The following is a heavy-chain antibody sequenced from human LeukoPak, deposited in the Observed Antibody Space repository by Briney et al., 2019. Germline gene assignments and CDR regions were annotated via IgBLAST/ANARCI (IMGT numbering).Heavy chain of an antibody. D-gene: IGHD2-2*01. CDR1: GGSFSGYY. J-gene: IGHJ4*02. CDR3: ARARRTKYCSSTSCYAFDY. CDR2: INHSGST. Sequence: SETLSLTCAVYGGSFSGYYWSWIRQPPGKGLEWIGEINHSGSTNYNPSLESRVTISVDTSKNQFSLKLSSVTAADTAVYYCARARRTKYCSSTSCYAFDYWGQGTLVTVSS. V-gene: IGHV4-34*01.